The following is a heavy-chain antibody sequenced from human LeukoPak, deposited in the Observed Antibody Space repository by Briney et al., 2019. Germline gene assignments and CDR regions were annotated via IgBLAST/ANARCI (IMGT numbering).Heavy chain of an antibody. CDR2: ISWNSGSI. Sequence: GGSLRLSCAASRFTFDDYAMHWVRQAPGKGLEWVSGISWNSGSIGYADSVKGRFTISRDNAKNSLYLQMNSLRAEDTAVYYCARAPEGGWLQFDYFDYWGQGTLVTVSS. D-gene: IGHD5-24*01. V-gene: IGHV3-9*01. CDR1: RFTFDDYA. J-gene: IGHJ4*02. CDR3: ARAPEGGWLQFDYFDY.